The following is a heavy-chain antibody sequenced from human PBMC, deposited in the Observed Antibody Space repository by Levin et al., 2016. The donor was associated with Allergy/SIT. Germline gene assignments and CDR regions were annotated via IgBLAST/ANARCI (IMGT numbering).Heavy chain of an antibody. CDR1: GFTFSSYA. Sequence: GGSLRLSCAASGFTFSSYAMNWVRHPPGKGLEWVSGISGRGSSTYYADSVKGRFTVSRDNSKNTLYLQMNNLRAEDTAVYYCAKDRQQWLVANYYYSYGMDVWGQGTTVTVSS. D-gene: IGHD6-19*01. CDR2: ISGRGSST. V-gene: IGHV3-23*01. J-gene: IGHJ6*02. CDR3: AKDRQQWLVANYYYSYGMDV.